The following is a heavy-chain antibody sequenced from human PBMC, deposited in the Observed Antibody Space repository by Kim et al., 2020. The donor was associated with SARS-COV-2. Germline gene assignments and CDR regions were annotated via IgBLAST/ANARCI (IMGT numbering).Heavy chain of an antibody. D-gene: IGHD2-2*01. CDR3: AKGPPLRYCSSTSCYPEWFDP. Sequence: GGSLRLSCAASGFTFDDYAMHWVRQAPGKGLEWVSLISGDGGSTYYADSVKGRFTISRDNSKNSLYLQMNSLRTEDTALYYCAKGPPLRYCSSTSCYPEWFDPWGQGTLVTVSS. V-gene: IGHV3-43*02. CDR2: ISGDGGST. J-gene: IGHJ5*02. CDR1: GFTFDDYA.